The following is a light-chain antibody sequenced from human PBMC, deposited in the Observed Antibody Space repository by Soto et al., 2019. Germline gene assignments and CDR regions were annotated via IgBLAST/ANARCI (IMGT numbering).Light chain of an antibody. J-gene: IGLJ1*01. CDR1: SSDVVGYNY. CDR2: DVS. V-gene: IGLV2-14*01. CDR3: SSYTSRSSSTYV. Sequence: QSALTQPASVSGSPGQSITISCTRTSSDVVGYNYVSWYQQHPGKAPKLMIYDVSNRPSGVSNRFSGSKSGNTASLTISGLQAEDEADYYCSSYTSRSSSTYVFGTGTKVTVL.